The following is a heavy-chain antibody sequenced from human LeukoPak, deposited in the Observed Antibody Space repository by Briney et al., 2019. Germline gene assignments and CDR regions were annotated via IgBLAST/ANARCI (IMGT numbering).Heavy chain of an antibody. Sequence: GGSLRLSCAASGFTFSSYAMSWVRQAPGKGLEWVSTISGSAGSTYYADSVKGRFTISRDNSKNTLFLQMNSLRAEDTAVYYCAKEPRENSGYYVSGWFDPWGQGILVTVSS. D-gene: IGHD5-12*01. CDR3: AKEPRENSGYYVSGWFDP. V-gene: IGHV3-23*01. J-gene: IGHJ5*02. CDR1: GFTFSSYA. CDR2: ISGSAGST.